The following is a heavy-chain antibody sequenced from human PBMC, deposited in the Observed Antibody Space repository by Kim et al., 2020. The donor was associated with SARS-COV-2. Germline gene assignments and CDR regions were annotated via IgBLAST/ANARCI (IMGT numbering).Heavy chain of an antibody. J-gene: IGHJ5*02. V-gene: IGHV4-39*01. Sequence: LKSRVTISVDTSKNQFSLKLSSVTAADTAVYYCARLPDIAAAGTVEGFDPWGQGTLVTVSS. D-gene: IGHD6-13*01. CDR3: ARLPDIAAAGTVEGFDP.